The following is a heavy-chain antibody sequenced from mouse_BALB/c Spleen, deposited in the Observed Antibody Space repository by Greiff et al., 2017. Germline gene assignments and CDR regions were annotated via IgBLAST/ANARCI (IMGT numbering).Heavy chain of an antibody. J-gene: IGHJ3*01. CDR2: ISYSGST. D-gene: IGHD1-2*01. Sequence: DVQLQESGPGLVKPSQSLSLTCTVTGYSITSDYAWKWIRQLPGNKLEWMGYISYSGSTSYNPSFKSRTSITRDTSKNQFFLQLNSVTAEDTATYYCAKGDTAATFAYWGQGTLVTVSA. CDR3: AKGDTAATFAY. CDR1: GYSITSDYA. V-gene: IGHV3-2*02.